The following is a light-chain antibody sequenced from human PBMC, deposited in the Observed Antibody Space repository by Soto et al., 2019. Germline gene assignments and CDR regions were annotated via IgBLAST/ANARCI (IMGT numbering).Light chain of an antibody. Sequence: EMVMTQSPATLSVSPGERAILSCRASQSVSSNFAWYQQKPGQAPRLVIYGASTRATGIPARFSGGGSGTEFTLTISSLQSEDFAVYYCQQYNNWPPYTFGQGTKLEIK. V-gene: IGKV3-15*01. CDR3: QQYNNWPPYT. CDR2: GAS. J-gene: IGKJ2*01. CDR1: QSVSSN.